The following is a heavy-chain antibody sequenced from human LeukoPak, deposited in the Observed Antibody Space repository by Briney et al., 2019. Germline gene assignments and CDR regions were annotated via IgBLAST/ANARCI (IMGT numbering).Heavy chain of an antibody. D-gene: IGHD3-3*01. V-gene: IGHV4-30-4*08. CDR3: ANDFWSATTYFFDY. J-gene: IGHJ4*02. CDR1: GGSISSGDYY. Sequence: SQTLSLTCTVSGGSISSGDYYWRWIRQPPGKGLEWIGYIYYSGSTYYNPSLKSRVTISVDTSKNQFSLKLSSVTAADTAMYFCANDFWSATTYFFDYWGQGILVTVSS. CDR2: IYYSGST.